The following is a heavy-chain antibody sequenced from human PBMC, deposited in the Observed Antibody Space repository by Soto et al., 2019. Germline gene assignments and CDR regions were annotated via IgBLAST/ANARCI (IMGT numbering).Heavy chain of an antibody. D-gene: IGHD6-19*01. Sequence: QVQLVQCGAEVKKPGASVKVSCKASGYTFTNYAMHWVRQAPGQRLEWMGWINGGNGYTKYSQKFRDRVTITRDTSASTACMGLSRLRSEDAGVYYRATDGAVAGNINFDCWGQGTRVT. V-gene: IGHV1-3*01. CDR2: INGGNGYT. CDR1: GYTFTNYA. CDR3: ATDGAVAGNINFDC. J-gene: IGHJ4*02.